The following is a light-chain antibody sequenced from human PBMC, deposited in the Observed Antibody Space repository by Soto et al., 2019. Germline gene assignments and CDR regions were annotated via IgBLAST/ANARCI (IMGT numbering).Light chain of an antibody. CDR2: GAS. Sequence: EIVLTHSPGTLSLSPCERATLSFSASQSVSSSYLAWYQQKPGQAPRLLIYGASSRATGIPDRLSGSGSGTDFTLTISRLEPEDFAVYYCQQYGSSPLWTFGQGTKVDI. V-gene: IGKV3-20*01. J-gene: IGKJ1*01. CDR3: QQYGSSPLWT. CDR1: QSVSSSY.